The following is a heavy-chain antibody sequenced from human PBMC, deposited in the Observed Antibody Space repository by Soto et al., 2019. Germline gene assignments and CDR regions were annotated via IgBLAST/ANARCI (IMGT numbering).Heavy chain of an antibody. Sequence: SVKVSCKSSGGTFSIYAISWARQAPGQGLEWMGGIIPIFGTANYAQKFQGRVTITADESTSTAYMELSSLRSEDTAVYYCARSLYHYDILNGPGYYYYGMDVWGQGTTVTGSS. CDR3: ARSLYHYDILNGPGYYYYGMDV. CDR2: IIPIFGTA. V-gene: IGHV1-69*13. CDR1: GGTFSIYA. D-gene: IGHD3-9*01. J-gene: IGHJ6*02.